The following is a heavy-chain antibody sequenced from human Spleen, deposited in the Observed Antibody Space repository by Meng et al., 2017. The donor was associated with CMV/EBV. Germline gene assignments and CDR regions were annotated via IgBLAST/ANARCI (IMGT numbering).Heavy chain of an antibody. V-gene: IGHV3-23*01. CDR3: ASNVVVSWYQLLVYNWFDP. J-gene: IGHJ5*02. CDR1: GFTFSSYA. D-gene: IGHD2-2*01. CDR2: ISVSGDAT. Sequence: GGSLRLSCAASGFTFSSYAMSWVRQAPGKGLEWVSGISVSGDATYYADSVKGRFTVSRDTFKNTLYLQMNSLRAEDTAVYFCASNVVVSWYQLLVYNWFDPWGQGTLVTVSS.